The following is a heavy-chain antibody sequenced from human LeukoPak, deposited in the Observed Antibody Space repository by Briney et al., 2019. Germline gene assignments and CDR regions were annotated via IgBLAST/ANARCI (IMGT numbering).Heavy chain of an antibody. CDR2: TYYSGST. CDR1: GGSISSYY. J-gene: IGHJ4*02. V-gene: IGHV4-59*01. CDR3: ARDRGYYYDSSGYDY. D-gene: IGHD3-22*01. Sequence: SETLSLTCTVSGGSISSYYWSWIRQPPGKGPEWIGYTYYSGSTNYNPSLKSRVTISVDTSKNQFSLKLSSVTAADTAVYYCARDRGYYYDSSGYDYWGQGTLVTVSS.